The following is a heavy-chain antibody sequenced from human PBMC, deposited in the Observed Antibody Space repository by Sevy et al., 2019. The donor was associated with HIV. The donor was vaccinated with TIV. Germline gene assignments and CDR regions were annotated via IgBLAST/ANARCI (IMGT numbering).Heavy chain of an antibody. CDR2: ISWNSASI. J-gene: IGHJ4*01. Sequence: GGSLRLSCAASGFTFDDYAMHWVRQAPGKGLEWVSGISWNSASIDDADSVKGRFTISRDNAKNSLYLQMKSLRADDTALYYCARDRDDGYCTNGVCFNFDNWGQGTLVTVSS. D-gene: IGHD2-8*01. CDR3: ARDRDDGYCTNGVCFNFDN. CDR1: GFTFDDYA. V-gene: IGHV3-9*01.